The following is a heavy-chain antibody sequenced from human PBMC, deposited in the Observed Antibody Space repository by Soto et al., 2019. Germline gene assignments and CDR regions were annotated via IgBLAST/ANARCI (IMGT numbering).Heavy chain of an antibody. D-gene: IGHD6-6*01. CDR2: ISYDGSNK. CDR3: AKDLEKGRSSSPRGVGWFDP. J-gene: IGHJ5*02. CDR1: GFTFSSYG. V-gene: IGHV3-30*18. Sequence: QPGGSLRLSCAASGFTFSSYGMHWVRQAPGKGLEWVAVISYDGSNKYYADSVKGRFTISRDNSKNTLYLQMNSLRAEDTAVYYCAKDLEKGRSSSPRGVGWFDPWGQGTLVTVAS.